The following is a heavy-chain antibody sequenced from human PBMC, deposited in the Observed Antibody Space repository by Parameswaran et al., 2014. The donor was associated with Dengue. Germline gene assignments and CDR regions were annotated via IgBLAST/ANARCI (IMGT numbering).Heavy chain of an antibody. V-gene: IGHV1-69*06. CDR3: AAQEYCDSSTCAPFDH. CDR2: IVPIFGTP. Sequence: WVRQAPGQGLEWMGGIVPIFGTPKYAQKFQDRVTLTADISTSTAYMELSRLRSEDMAVYWCAAQEYCDSSTCAPFDHWGQGTLVTVSS. J-gene: IGHJ4*02. D-gene: IGHD2/OR15-2a*01.